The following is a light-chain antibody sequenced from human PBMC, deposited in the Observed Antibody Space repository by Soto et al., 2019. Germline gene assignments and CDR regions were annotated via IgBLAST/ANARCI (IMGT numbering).Light chain of an antibody. V-gene: IGKV1-39*01. CDR3: QQSYSRPRT. CDR1: QSITSY. J-gene: IGKJ1*01. CDR2: SAF. Sequence: DIQTTQSPSSLSASVGDRVTITCRASQSITSYLNWYQQKPGKAPNLMIYSAFSLESGVPSRFSGSGSGTDYTLTISSLQPEDFATYFCQQSYSRPRTLGQGTKVDI.